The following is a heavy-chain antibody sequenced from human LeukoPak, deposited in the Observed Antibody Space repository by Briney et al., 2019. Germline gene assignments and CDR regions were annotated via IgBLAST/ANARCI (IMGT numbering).Heavy chain of an antibody. Sequence: GGSLRLSCAASGFSFSNYWMTWVRQAPGKGLEWVANINEAGNDKYYVDSVTGRFTMSRDNAKNSLYLQMNSLRVEDTAVYYCVAGNGWLGDYWGQGTLVTVSS. CDR3: VAGNGWLGDY. CDR2: INEAGNDK. V-gene: IGHV3-7*01. D-gene: IGHD6-19*01. J-gene: IGHJ4*02. CDR1: GFSFSNYW.